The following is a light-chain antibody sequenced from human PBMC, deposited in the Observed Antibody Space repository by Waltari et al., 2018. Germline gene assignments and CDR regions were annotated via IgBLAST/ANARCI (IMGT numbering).Light chain of an antibody. J-gene: IGKJ1*01. CDR2: AAS. V-gene: IGKV1-39*01. CDR1: QTISSY. CDR3: QQSYMTPRT. Sequence: DIQMTQSPPSLSASVGDGVTIPCRASQTISSYLNWYHEKRGKAPKLLISAASRLQSGVPSRFNASGFGTDFTLTISSLHPEDFAIYYCQQSYMTPRTFGRGTKVEV.